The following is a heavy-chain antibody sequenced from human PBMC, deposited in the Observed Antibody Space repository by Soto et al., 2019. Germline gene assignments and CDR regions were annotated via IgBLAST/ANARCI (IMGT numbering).Heavy chain of an antibody. CDR1: GPNVTDLS. J-gene: IGHJ6*01. CDR3: ATVVGLGRYYFDV. D-gene: IGHD3-9*01. Sequence: ALVNVSFKGSGPNVTDLSRYWMRKYPGTGLECMGGFDPKDGLPVYAQNFEGRVTMTEDASTDTAFLEVENLRSEDTAVYFCATVVGLGRYYFDVWGQGSLVYVSS. V-gene: IGHV1-24*01. CDR2: FDPKDGLP.